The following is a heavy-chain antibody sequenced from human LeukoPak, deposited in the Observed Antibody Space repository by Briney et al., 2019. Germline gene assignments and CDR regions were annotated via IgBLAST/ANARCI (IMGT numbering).Heavy chain of an antibody. CDR3: ECLYGDDWYLDL. CDR2: INPNSGGT. J-gene: IGHJ2*01. D-gene: IGHD4-17*01. V-gene: IGHV1-2*06. Sequence: ASVKVSCKASGYTFTVYYMHWVRQAPGQGLEWMGRINPNSGGTNYAQKFQGRVTMTRDTSISTAYMELSRLRSDDTAVYYCECLYGDDWYLDLWGRGTLVTVSS. CDR1: GYTFTVYY.